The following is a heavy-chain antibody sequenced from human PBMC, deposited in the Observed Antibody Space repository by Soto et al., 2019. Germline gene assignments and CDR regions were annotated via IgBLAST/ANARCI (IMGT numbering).Heavy chain of an antibody. D-gene: IGHD6-13*01. CDR1: GYTFTSYG. CDR3: ASMGYSSSWYFGFDP. J-gene: IGHJ5*02. CDR2: ISAYNGNT. Sequence: ASVKVSCKASGYTFTSYGISWVRQAPGQRLEWMGWISAYNGNTNYAQKLQGRVTMTTDTSTSTAYMELRSLRSDDTAVYYCASMGYSSSWYFGFDPWGQGTLVTVSS. V-gene: IGHV1-18*01.